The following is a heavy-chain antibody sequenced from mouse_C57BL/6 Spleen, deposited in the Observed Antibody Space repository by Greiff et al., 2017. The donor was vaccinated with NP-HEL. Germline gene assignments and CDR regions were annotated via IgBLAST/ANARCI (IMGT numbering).Heavy chain of an antibody. J-gene: IGHJ2*01. V-gene: IGHV1-62-2*01. CDR2: FYPGSGSI. Sequence: VQLQQSGAELVKPGASVKLSCKASGYTFTEYTIHWVKQRSGQGLEWIGWFYPGSGSITYNEKFKDKATLTADKSSSTVYMEPSRLTSEDSAIYFCARHEDVYGSSPYYFDYWGQGTTLTVSS. CDR1: GYTFTEYT. D-gene: IGHD1-1*01. CDR3: ARHEDVYGSSPYYFDY.